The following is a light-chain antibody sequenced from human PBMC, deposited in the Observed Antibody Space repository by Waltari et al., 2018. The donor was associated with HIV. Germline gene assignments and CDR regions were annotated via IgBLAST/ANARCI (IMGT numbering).Light chain of an antibody. V-gene: IGLV3-25*03. CDR3: QSTDHDGTWV. J-gene: IGLJ3*02. CDR2: KDI. CDR1: ALPKKC. Sequence: SYELTQTPSVSVSPGQTARISCSRDALPKKCSSWYGQQPGQDPDLIIYKDIERPSGIPERISGARAGTGVTLTISDVQAEDEGDYYCQSTDHDGTWVFGGGTKLTVL.